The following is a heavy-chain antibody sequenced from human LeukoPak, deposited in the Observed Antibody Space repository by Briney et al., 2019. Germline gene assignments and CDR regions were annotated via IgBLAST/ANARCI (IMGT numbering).Heavy chain of an antibody. D-gene: IGHD2-2*01. CDR1: GYTFTSYY. Sequence: ASVKVSCKASGYTFTSYYMHWVRQAPGQGLEWMGIINPSGGSTSYAQKFQGRVTMTRDTSTSTVYMELSSLRSEDTAVYYCARGKRTLGYCSSTSCYSTPSVVDYWGQGTLVTVSS. V-gene: IGHV1-46*01. J-gene: IGHJ4*02. CDR2: INPSGGST. CDR3: ARGKRTLGYCSSTSCYSTPSVVDY.